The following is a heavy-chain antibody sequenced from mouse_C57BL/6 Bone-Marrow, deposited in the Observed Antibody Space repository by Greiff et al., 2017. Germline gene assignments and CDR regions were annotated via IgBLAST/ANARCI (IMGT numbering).Heavy chain of an antibody. CDR1: GYSFTGYY. Sequence: EVQLLQSGPELVKPGASVKLSCKASGYSFTGYYMNWVKQSPEKSLEWIGEINPSTGGTTYNQKFKAKITLTVDKSSSTAYMQLKSLTSEDSAVYYCARRAGNFDYWGQGTTLTVSS. J-gene: IGHJ2*01. CDR3: ARRAGNFDY. D-gene: IGHD3-3*01. CDR2: INPSTGGT. V-gene: IGHV1-42*01.